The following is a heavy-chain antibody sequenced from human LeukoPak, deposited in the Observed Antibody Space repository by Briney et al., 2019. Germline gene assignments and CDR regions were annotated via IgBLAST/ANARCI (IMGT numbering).Heavy chain of an antibody. J-gene: IGHJ6*02. V-gene: IGHV1-46*01. CDR1: GYTFTSYY. Sequence: GASVKVSCKASGYTFTSYYMHWVRQAPGQGLEWMGIINPSGGSTSYAQKFQGRVTMTRDTSTSTVYMELSSLRSEDTAVYYCARRYSSSWSPYYYYYYGMDVWGQGTTVTVSS. CDR2: INPSGGST. D-gene: IGHD6-13*01. CDR3: ARRYSSSWSPYYYYYYGMDV.